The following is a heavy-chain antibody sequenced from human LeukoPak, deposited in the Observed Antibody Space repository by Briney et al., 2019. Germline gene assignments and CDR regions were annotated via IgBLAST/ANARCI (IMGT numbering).Heavy chain of an antibody. CDR2: ISYDGSNK. J-gene: IGHJ4*02. CDR1: GFTFSSYA. D-gene: IGHD3-22*01. V-gene: IGHV3-30*09. CDR3: ARDRYYDSSGPFDY. Sequence: GGSLRLSCAATGFTFSSYAMHWVRQAPGKGLEWVAVISYDGSNKYYADSVKGRFAISRDNSKNTLYLQMNSLRAEDTAVYYCARDRYYDSSGPFDYWGQGTLVTVSS.